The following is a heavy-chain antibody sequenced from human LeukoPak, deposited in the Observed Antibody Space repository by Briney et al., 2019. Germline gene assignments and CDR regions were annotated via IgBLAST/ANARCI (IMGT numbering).Heavy chain of an antibody. Sequence: SETLSLTCTVSGGSISSYYWSWIRQPPGKGLEWIGYIYYSGSTNYNPSLKSRVTISVDTSKNQFSLKLSSVTAADTAVYYCARRQVAAAGTGWFDPWGQGTLVTVSS. J-gene: IGHJ5*02. CDR1: GGSISSYY. D-gene: IGHD6-13*01. CDR2: IYYSGST. V-gene: IGHV4-59*08. CDR3: ARRQVAAAGTGWFDP.